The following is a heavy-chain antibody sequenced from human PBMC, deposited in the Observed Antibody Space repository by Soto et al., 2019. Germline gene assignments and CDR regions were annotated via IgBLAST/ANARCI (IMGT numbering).Heavy chain of an antibody. CDR1: GDTFSSYA. Sequence: GASVKVSCKASGDTFSSYAISWVRQAPGQGLEWMGGIIPIFGTANYAQKFQGRVTITADKSTSTAYMELSSLRSEDTAVYYCARVFLGSSKWELLLTYYYYGMDVWGQGTTVTVSS. CDR3: ARVFLGSSKWELLLTYYYYGMDV. CDR2: IIPIFGTA. J-gene: IGHJ6*02. D-gene: IGHD1-26*01. V-gene: IGHV1-69*06.